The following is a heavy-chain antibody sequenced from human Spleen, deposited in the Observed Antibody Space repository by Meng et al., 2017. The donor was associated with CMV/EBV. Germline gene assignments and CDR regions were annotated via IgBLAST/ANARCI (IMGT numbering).Heavy chain of an antibody. Sequence: GGSLRLSCAASGFTFSSYGMSWVRQAPGKGLEWVSESSGSGDTTFYADSVKGRFTISRDNSKSTLYLQMNSLRGEDTAVYYCAKATNADYYYDSSGSYDHWGQGTLVTVSS. CDR1: GFTFSSYG. CDR2: SSGSGDTT. J-gene: IGHJ4*02. CDR3: AKATNADYYYDSSGSYDH. D-gene: IGHD3-22*01. V-gene: IGHV3-23*01.